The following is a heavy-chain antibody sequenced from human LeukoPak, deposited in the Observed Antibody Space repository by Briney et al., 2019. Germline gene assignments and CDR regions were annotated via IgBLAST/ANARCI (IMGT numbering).Heavy chain of an antibody. CDR1: GASITSYY. CDR3: ARYSSSSLRAFDI. D-gene: IGHD6-13*01. V-gene: IGHV4-4*07. J-gene: IGHJ3*02. Sequence: PSETLSLTCTLSGASITSYYWSWIRQPAGKGLEWIGRIYTSGSTNYNPSLKSRVTMSVDTSKNQFSLNLSSVTAADTAVYYCARYSSSSLRAFDIWGQGTMVTVSS. CDR2: IYTSGST.